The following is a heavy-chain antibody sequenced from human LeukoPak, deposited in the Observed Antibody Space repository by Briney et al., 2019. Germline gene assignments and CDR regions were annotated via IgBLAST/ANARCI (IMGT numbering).Heavy chain of an antibody. D-gene: IGHD3-10*01. J-gene: IGHJ4*02. CDR1: GFTFSTYW. CDR3: ARLLWFGESRFDY. Sequence: GGSLRLSCAVSGFTFSTYWMSWVRQTPGKGLQWVANIQQDRSEKYYVDSVKGRFTISRDNAKNSLYLQMNSLRAEDTAVYYCARLLWFGESRFDYWGQGTLVTVSS. CDR2: IQQDRSEK. V-gene: IGHV3-7*05.